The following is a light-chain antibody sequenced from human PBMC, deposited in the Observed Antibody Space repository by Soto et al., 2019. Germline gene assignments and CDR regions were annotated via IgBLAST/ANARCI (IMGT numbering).Light chain of an antibody. CDR2: GAS. CDR1: QSVSRSY. V-gene: IGKV3-20*01. CDR3: QQYGSSPPYT. Sequence: EIVLTQSPGILYLSPGERATLSCRASQSVSRSYLAWYQQKSGQAPRLVIYGASSRATGIPDRFSGSGSGTDFTLTISRLEPEDFAVYYCQQYGSSPPYTFGQGTKLEIK. J-gene: IGKJ2*01.